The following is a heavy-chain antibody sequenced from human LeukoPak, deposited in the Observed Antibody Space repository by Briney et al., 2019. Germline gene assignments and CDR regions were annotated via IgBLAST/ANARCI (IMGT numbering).Heavy chain of an antibody. CDR3: AREYGSGSYRPFDY. CDR2: INPNSGDT. V-gene: IGHV1-2*02. J-gene: IGHJ4*02. CDR1: GYTFTGYY. D-gene: IGHD3-10*01. Sequence: ASVKVSCTASGYTFTGYYMHWVRQAPGQGPEWMGWINPNSGDTNYAQKFQGRVTMTRDTSISTAYMELSSLRADDTAVYYCAREYGSGSYRPFDYWGQGTLVTVSS.